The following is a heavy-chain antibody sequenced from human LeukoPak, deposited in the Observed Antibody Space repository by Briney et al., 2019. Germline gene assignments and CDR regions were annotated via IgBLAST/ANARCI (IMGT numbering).Heavy chain of an antibody. CDR1: GFTFSSYS. CDR3: ARAPRGWS. CDR2: ISGSGSTI. Sequence: TGGSLRLSCAASGFTFSSYSMNWVRQAPGKGLEWVSYISGSGSTIHYADSVKGRFNISRDNAKNSLYLQMNSPRAEDTAVYYCARAPRGWSWGQGTLVTVSS. V-gene: IGHV3-48*04. J-gene: IGHJ5*02. D-gene: IGHD6-19*01.